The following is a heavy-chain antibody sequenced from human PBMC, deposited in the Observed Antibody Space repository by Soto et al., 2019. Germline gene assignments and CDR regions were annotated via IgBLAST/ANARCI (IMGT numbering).Heavy chain of an antibody. D-gene: IGHD6-13*01. J-gene: IGHJ6*02. Sequence: NPSETLSLTCTVSGGSISSYYWSWIRQPAGKGLEWIGRIDASGNTNYNPSLKSRVTMSVDTSKKQFSLKLTSVTAADTAVYYCARYSNNWFQTEGMDVWGQGTTVTVSS. CDR2: IDASGNT. CDR1: GGSISSYY. V-gene: IGHV4-4*07. CDR3: ARYSNNWFQTEGMDV.